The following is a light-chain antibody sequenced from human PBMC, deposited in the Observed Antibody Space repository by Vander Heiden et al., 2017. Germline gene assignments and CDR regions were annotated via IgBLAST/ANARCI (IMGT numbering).Light chain of an antibody. V-gene: IGKV3-15*01. CDR1: QSVSSN. CDR3: QQYNNWPPLT. CDR2: GAS. Sequence: EIVLTPSPPTLSVSPGERATLSCRASQSVSSNLAWYQQKPGQAPRLLIYGASTRATGIPARFSGSGSGTEFTLTISSLQSEDFAVYYCQQYNNWPPLTFGGGTKVEIK. J-gene: IGKJ4*01.